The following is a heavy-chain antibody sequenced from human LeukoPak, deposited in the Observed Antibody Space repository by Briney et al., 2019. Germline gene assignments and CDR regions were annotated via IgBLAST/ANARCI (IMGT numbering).Heavy chain of an antibody. CDR1: GGSISSNY. CDR3: ARVYDSSGYDAFDI. V-gene: IGHV4-59*01. CDR2: IYWSGST. D-gene: IGHD3-22*01. Sequence: SETLSLTCTVSGGSISSNYWSWIRQPPGKGLEWIGNIYWSGSTNYNPSLKSRVTISLDTSKNQFSLKLSSVTAADTAVYDCARVYDSSGYDAFDIWGQGTMVTVSS. J-gene: IGHJ3*02.